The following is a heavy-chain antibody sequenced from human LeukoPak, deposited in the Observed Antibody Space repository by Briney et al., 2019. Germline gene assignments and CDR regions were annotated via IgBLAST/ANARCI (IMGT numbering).Heavy chain of an antibody. J-gene: IGHJ6*03. CDR1: GYTLTELS. D-gene: IGHD3-9*01. V-gene: IGHV1-24*01. Sequence: ASVKISCKVSGYTLTELSMHWVRQAPGKGLEWMGGFDPEDGETIYAQKFQGRVTMTEDTSTDTAYMELSSLRSEDTAVYYCARGIRYYDILTGHVKGHDNSYYYYMDVWGQGTAVTISS. CDR3: ARGIRYYDILTGHVKGHDNSYYYYMDV. CDR2: FDPEDGET.